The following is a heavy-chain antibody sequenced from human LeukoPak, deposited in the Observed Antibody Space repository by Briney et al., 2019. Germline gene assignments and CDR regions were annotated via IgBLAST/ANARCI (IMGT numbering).Heavy chain of an antibody. CDR3: ARDRYYDSSGYYPIYYMDV. CDR1: GFTVSSNY. Sequence: PGGSLRLSCAASGFTVSSNYMSWVRQAPGKGLEWVSVIYSGGSTYYADSVKGRFTISRDNSKNTLYLQMNSLRAEDTAVYYCARDRYYDSSGYYPIYYMDVWGKGTTVTISS. CDR2: IYSGGST. J-gene: IGHJ6*03. D-gene: IGHD3-22*01. V-gene: IGHV3-66*01.